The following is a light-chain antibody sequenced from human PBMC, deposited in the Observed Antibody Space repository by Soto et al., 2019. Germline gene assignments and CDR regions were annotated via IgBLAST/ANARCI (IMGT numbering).Light chain of an antibody. J-gene: IGLJ3*02. V-gene: IGLV1-40*01. Sequence: QSVLTQPPSVSGAPGQRVTISCNGSSSNSGAGYDVHWYQQLPGTAPKLLIYGNSNRPSGVPDRFSGSKSGTSASLAITGLQAEDEADYYCQSYDSSLRGVFGGGTKLTVL. CDR3: QSYDSSLRGV. CDR2: GNS. CDR1: SSNSGAGYD.